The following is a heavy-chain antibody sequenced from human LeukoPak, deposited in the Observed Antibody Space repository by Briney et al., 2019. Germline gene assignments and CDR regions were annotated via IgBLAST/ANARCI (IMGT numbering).Heavy chain of an antibody. Sequence: PGTSLRLSCAASRFTFSTDAMHWVRQAPGKGLEWVAVISYDGSNKYHADSVKGRFTISRDNSKNTLYLQMNSLRAEDTAVYYCARDLKYSSGWWGIFDYWGQGTLVTVSS. V-gene: IGHV3-30-3*01. J-gene: IGHJ4*02. CDR3: ARDLKYSSGWWGIFDY. CDR1: RFTFSTDA. D-gene: IGHD6-19*01. CDR2: ISYDGSNK.